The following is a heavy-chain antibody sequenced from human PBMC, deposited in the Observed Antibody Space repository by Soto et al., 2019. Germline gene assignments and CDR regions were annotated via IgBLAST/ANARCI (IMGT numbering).Heavy chain of an antibody. CDR1: GGSFSGYY. D-gene: IGHD3-16*02. CDR2: INHSGST. Sequence: SETLSLTYAVYGGSFSGYYWSWIRQPPGKGLEWIGEINHSGSTNYNPSLKSRVTISVDTSKNQFSLKLSSVTAADTAVYYCARAPYYDYVWGSYRYNWFDPWGQGTLVTVS. J-gene: IGHJ5*02. CDR3: ARAPYYDYVWGSYRYNWFDP. V-gene: IGHV4-34*01.